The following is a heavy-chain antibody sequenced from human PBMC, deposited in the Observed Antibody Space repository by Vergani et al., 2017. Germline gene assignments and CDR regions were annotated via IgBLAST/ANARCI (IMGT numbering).Heavy chain of an antibody. CDR3: AQGYYYYMDV. CDR2: MYWNDDK. CDR1: GFSVSTGIMG. V-gene: IGHV2-5*01. J-gene: IGHJ6*03. Sequence: QITLKESGPTVVRPTQTLTLTCTFSGFSVSTGIMGVGWVRQPPGKALEWLALMYWNDDKRYSPSLKNRLTITKVTSKNQVVLTMTNIDPMDTATYYCAQGYYYYMDVWGQGTTVTVSS.